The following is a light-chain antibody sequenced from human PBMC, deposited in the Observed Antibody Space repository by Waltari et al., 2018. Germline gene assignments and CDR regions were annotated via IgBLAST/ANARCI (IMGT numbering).Light chain of an antibody. J-gene: IGKJ2*01. CDR2: GAS. V-gene: IGKV3-20*01. CDR1: QSVASNY. Sequence: EIVLTQSPGTLSLSPGERATLSCRASQSVASNYSAWYQQKPGQAPSLLIYGASSRATGIPDRFSCSGSGTDFTLTISRLEPEDFAVYYCQHFGSSPYTFGQGTKLEI. CDR3: QHFGSSPYT.